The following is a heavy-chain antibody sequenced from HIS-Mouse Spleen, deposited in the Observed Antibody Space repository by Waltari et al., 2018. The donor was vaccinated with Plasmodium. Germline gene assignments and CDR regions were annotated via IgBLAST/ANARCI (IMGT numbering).Heavy chain of an antibody. CDR2: IKQDGSEK. CDR3: ASSWYWYFDL. J-gene: IGHJ2*01. Sequence: EVQLVESGGGLVQPGGSLRLSCEASGFTFGSYGWSWVRQAPGKGLEWVANIKQDGSEKYYVDSVKGRFTISRDNAKNSLYLQMNSLRAEDTAVYYCASSWYWYFDLWGRGTLVTVSS. V-gene: IGHV3-7*01. CDR1: GFTFGSYG. D-gene: IGHD6-13*01.